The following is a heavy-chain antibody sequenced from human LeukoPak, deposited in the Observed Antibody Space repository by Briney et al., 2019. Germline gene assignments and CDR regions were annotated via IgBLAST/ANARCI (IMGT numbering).Heavy chain of an antibody. CDR3: ARVLDYYDSSGYYAFDI. CDR1: GYTFTSYY. J-gene: IGHJ3*02. CDR2: INPSGGST. V-gene: IGHV1-46*03. D-gene: IGHD3-22*01. Sequence: ASVKVSCKASGYTFTSYYMHWVRQAPGQGLEWMGMINPSGGSTSYAQKFQGRVTMTRDTSTSTVYMELSSLRSEDTAVYYCARVLDYYDSSGYYAFDIWGQGTMVTVPS.